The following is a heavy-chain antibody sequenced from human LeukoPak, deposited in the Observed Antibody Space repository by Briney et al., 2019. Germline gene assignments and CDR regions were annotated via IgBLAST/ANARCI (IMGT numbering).Heavy chain of an antibody. CDR2: IIPIFGTA. CDR3: ARDWFGVVVPAAMGFDP. D-gene: IGHD2-2*01. Sequence: SVKVSCKASGGTFSSYAISWVRQAPGQGLEWMGGIIPIFGTANYAQKFQGRVTITADESTSTAYMELSSLRSEDTAVYYCARDWFGVVVPAAMGFDPWGQGTLVTVSS. CDR1: GGTFSSYA. J-gene: IGHJ5*02. V-gene: IGHV1-69*13.